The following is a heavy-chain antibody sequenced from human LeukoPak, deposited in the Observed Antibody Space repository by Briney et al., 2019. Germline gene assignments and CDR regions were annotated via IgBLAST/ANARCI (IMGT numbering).Heavy chain of an antibody. V-gene: IGHV1-2*02. CDR1: GYTFTGYY. CDR3: ARDKADSSGYYYFDY. J-gene: IGHJ4*02. CDR2: INPNSGGT. D-gene: IGHD3-22*01. Sequence: GASVTVSCKASGYTFTGYYMHWVRQAPGQGLEWMGWINPNSGGTNYAQKFQGRVTMTRDTSISTAYMELSRLRSDDTAVYYCARDKADSSGYYYFDYWGQGTLVTVSS.